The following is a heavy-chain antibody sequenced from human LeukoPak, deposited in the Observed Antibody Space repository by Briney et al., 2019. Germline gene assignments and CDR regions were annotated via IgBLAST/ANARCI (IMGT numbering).Heavy chain of an antibody. CDR1: GYTFTSYD. CDR3: ARVSGIAVAGGDD. V-gene: IGHV1-8*01. CDR2: MNPNSGNT. J-gene: IGHJ4*02. D-gene: IGHD6-19*01. Sequence: ASVKVSCKASGYTFTSYDINWVRQATGQGLEWMGWMNPNSGNTGYAQKFQGRVTMTRDTSMSTVYMELSSLRSEDTAVYYCARVSGIAVAGGDDWGQGTLVTVSS.